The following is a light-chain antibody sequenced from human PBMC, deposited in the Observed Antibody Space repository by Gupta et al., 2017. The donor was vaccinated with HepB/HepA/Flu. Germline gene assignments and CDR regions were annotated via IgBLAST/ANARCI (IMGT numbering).Light chain of an antibody. J-gene: IGLJ3*02. Sequence: SYVLTPPPSVSVAPGKTASITCGGDNIGRKTVHWFQQKPGQAPILVVHDDNVRPSGIPERLSGSNSGNTATLTISRVEAGDEADYYCQVWDTRSDDLVFGGGTKLTVL. CDR1: NIGRKT. V-gene: IGLV3-21*03. CDR3: QVWDTRSDDLV. CDR2: DDN.